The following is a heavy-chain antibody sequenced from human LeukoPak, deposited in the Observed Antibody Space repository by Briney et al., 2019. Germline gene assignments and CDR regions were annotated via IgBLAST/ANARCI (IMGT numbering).Heavy chain of an antibody. CDR3: ARRRYSSSWRREYYFDY. D-gene: IGHD6-13*01. J-gene: IGHJ4*02. Sequence: ASVKVSCKASGYTFTSYDINWVRQATGQGLEWMGWMNPNSGNTGYAQKFQGRVTMTRNTSISTAYMELSSLRSEDTAVYYCARRRYSSSWRREYYFDYWGQGTLVTVSS. CDR1: GYTFTSYD. V-gene: IGHV1-8*01. CDR2: MNPNSGNT.